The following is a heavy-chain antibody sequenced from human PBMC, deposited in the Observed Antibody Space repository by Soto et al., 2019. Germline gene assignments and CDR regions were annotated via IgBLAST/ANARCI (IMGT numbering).Heavy chain of an antibody. D-gene: IGHD6-6*01. CDR2: INHSGST. J-gene: IGHJ5*02. Sequence: SETLSLTCAVYGGSFSGYYWSWIRQPPGKGLEWIGEINHSGSTNYNPSLKSRVTISVDTSKNQFSLKLSSVTAADTAVYYCARGTRMGSSSFNNWFDPWGQGALVTVSS. CDR3: ARGTRMGSSSFNNWFDP. V-gene: IGHV4-34*01. CDR1: GGSFSGYY.